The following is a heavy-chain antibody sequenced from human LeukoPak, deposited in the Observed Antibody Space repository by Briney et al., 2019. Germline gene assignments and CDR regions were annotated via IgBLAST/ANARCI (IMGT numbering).Heavy chain of an antibody. CDR1: GGSISTGNYY. CDR2: IYYRGNT. J-gene: IGHJ3*02. V-gene: IGHV4-39*07. Sequence: SETLSLTCTVSGGSISTGNYYWGWIRQPPGGGLEWIGNIYYRGNTYYNPSLKSRVTMSVDTSKNQFSLNLSSVTAADTAVYFCARLPRRYGDYSDAFDIWGQGTMVTVSS. D-gene: IGHD4-17*01. CDR3: ARLPRRYGDYSDAFDI.